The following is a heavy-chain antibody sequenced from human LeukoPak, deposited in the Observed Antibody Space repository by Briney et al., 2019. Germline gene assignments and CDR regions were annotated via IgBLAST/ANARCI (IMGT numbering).Heavy chain of an antibody. CDR1: GGTFSSYA. D-gene: IGHD1-26*01. V-gene: IGHV1-69*05. CDR3: ARVGAFRSYYFDY. Sequence: SVKVSCKASGGTFSSYAISWVRQAPGQGLEWMGRIIPIFGTANYAQTFQGRVTITTDESTSTAYMELSSLRSEDTAVYYCARVGAFRSYYFDYWGQGTLVTVSS. CDR2: IIPIFGTA. J-gene: IGHJ4*02.